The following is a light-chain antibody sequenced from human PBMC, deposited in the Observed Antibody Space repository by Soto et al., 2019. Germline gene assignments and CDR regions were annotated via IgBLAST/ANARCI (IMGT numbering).Light chain of an antibody. CDR1: QSVNSNY. J-gene: IGKJ1*01. CDR2: GTS. V-gene: IGKV3-20*01. Sequence: EIVLTQSPGTLSLSPGERATLSCRASQSVNSNYLAWYQQKPGQGPRLLMYGTSSRATGIPDRFSGSGSGTHFTLTISRLEPEDFAVYYCQQYANSPRTFGQGTKVELK. CDR3: QQYANSPRT.